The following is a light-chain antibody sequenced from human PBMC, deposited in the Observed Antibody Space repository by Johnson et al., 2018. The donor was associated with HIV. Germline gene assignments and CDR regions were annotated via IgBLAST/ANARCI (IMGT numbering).Light chain of an antibody. CDR3: ATWDSSLVPRGV. J-gene: IGLJ1*01. Sequence: QSVLTQPPSVSAAPGQKVTISCSGSSSNIGNNYVSWYQQLPGTAPKLLIYEDNKRPSGIPDRFSGSKSGTSATLGITGLQTGDEADYYFATWDSSLVPRGVFGTGTKVTVL. CDR2: EDN. V-gene: IGLV1-51*02. CDR1: SSNIGNNY.